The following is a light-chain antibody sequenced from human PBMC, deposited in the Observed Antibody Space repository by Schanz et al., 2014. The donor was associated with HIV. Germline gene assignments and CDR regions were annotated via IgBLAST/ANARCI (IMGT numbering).Light chain of an antibody. CDR1: RLRDKF. Sequence: SYELTQPPSVSVSPGQTATITCSGERLRDKFVSWYQQRPGQSPVLVIYQDTKRPSGIPERFSGSNSGNTATLTVGGTQAMDEADYFCQAWDSSSVVFGGGTKLTVL. CDR3: QAWDSSSVV. V-gene: IGLV3-1*01. J-gene: IGLJ3*02. CDR2: QDT.